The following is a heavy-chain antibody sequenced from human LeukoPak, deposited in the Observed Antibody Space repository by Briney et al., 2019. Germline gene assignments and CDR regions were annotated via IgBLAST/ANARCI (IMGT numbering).Heavy chain of an antibody. CDR3: ARGIAAIQY. V-gene: IGHV3-11*01. Sequence: PGGSLRLSCAASGFSFSDYYMSWVRQTPEKGLEWVSYISGTGSAIYYADSVKGRFTVSRDNSLQMNSLRAEDTAVYFCARGIAAIQYWGQGTLVTVSS. J-gene: IGHJ4*02. CDR1: GFSFSDYY. D-gene: IGHD6-6*01. CDR2: ISGTGSAI.